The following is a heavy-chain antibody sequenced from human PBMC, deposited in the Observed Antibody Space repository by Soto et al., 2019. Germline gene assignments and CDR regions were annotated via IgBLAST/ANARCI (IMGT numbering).Heavy chain of an antibody. V-gene: IGHV1-46*01. Sequence: ASVKVSCKASGYTFTSYYMHWVRQAPGQGLEWMGIINPSGGSTSYAQKFQGGVTMTRDTSTSTVYMELSSLRSEDTAVYYCARLADTAMVTRDVYFDYWGQGTLVTVSS. CDR1: GYTFTSYY. CDR2: INPSGGST. D-gene: IGHD5-18*01. J-gene: IGHJ4*02. CDR3: ARLADTAMVTRDVYFDY.